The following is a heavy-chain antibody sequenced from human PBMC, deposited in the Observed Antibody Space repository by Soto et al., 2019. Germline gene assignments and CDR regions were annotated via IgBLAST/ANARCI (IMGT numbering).Heavy chain of an antibody. D-gene: IGHD3-10*01. J-gene: IGHJ4*02. CDR3: ARGGKTGNSWSYRMLGDY. Sequence: QVQLVESGGGVVQPGRSLRLSCAASGFTFSSYGMHWVRQAPGKGLEWVAVIWYDGSNKYYADSVKGRFTISRDNSKNTLYLQMNSLRAEDTAVYYCARGGKTGNSWSYRMLGDYWGQGTLGTVSS. CDR1: GFTFSSYG. CDR2: IWYDGSNK. V-gene: IGHV3-33*01.